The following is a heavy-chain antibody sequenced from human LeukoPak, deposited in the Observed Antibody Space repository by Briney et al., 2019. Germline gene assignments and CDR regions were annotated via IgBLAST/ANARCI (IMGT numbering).Heavy chain of an antibody. CDR1: GYTFTGYY. CDR2: INPNSGGT. D-gene: IGHD2-2*02. V-gene: IGHV1-2*06. Sequence: ASVKVSCKASGYTFTGYYMHWVRQAPGQGLEWMGRINPNSGGTNYAQKFQGRVTMTRDTSISTAYMELSRLRSDDTAVYYCATDRGGYCSSTSCHTTRGAFDIWGQGTMVTVSS. J-gene: IGHJ3*02. CDR3: ATDRGGYCSSTSCHTTRGAFDI.